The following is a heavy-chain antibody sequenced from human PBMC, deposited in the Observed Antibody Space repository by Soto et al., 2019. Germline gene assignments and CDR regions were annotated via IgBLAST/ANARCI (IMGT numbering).Heavy chain of an antibody. Sequence: GGSLRLSCAASGFTFSNAWMNWVRQAPGKGLEWVGRIKSKTDGGTTDYAAPVKGRFTISREDSKNTLYLQMNSLKSEDTAVYYCTTQVRQSGRYFESHYYGMDVWGQGTTVTVSS. J-gene: IGHJ6*02. D-gene: IGHD1-26*01. V-gene: IGHV3-15*07. CDR2: IKSKTDGGTT. CDR3: TTQVRQSGRYFESHYYGMDV. CDR1: GFTFSNAW.